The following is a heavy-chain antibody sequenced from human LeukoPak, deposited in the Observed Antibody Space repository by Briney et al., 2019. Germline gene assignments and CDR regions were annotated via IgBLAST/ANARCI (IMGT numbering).Heavy chain of an antibody. Sequence: GGSLRLSGAASGIAVICNYMSWVRQPPGKGLEWVSFISINTDTFYADSVRGRFTISRDSSKNTLFLQMNSLRDEDSAVYYCAIAQSWDVLFDSWGQGTLVTVSS. D-gene: IGHD1-26*01. CDR3: AIAQSWDVLFDS. CDR1: GIAVICNY. J-gene: IGHJ4*02. V-gene: IGHV3-53*01. CDR2: ISINTDT.